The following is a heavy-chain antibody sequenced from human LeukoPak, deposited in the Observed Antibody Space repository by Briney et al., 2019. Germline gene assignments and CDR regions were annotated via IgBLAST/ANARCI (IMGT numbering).Heavy chain of an antibody. CDR1: GFTFSIYT. D-gene: IGHD3-22*01. CDR3: AKDRPNYYESNGHYYRRDGDS. V-gene: IGHV3-23*01. Sequence: GGSLRLSCATSGFTFSIYTMSWVRQAPGKGLEWVSSTSSGGDYTYYAGSVKGRFTISRDNSKNTLYLQMNSLRAEDTATYYCAKDRPNYYESNGHYYRRDGDSWGQGTLVTVSS. J-gene: IGHJ5*01. CDR2: TSSGGDYT.